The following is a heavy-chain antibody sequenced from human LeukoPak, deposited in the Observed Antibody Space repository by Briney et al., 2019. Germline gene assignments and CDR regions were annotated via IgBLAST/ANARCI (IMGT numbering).Heavy chain of an antibody. CDR2: ISGSGNNA. V-gene: IGHV3-23*01. Sequence: GGSLRLSCAASGFTFSSYVMTWVRQAPGKGLEWVSDISGSGNNAYYADSVKGRFTISRDNSKNTLYLQMNSLRAEDTAIYYCAKDLTQYGYSTDYWGQGTLVTVSS. CDR3: AKDLTQYGYSTDY. D-gene: IGHD5-18*01. CDR1: GFTFSSYV. J-gene: IGHJ4*02.